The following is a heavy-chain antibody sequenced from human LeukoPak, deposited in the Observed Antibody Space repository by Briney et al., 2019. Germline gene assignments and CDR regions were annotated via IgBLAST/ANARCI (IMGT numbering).Heavy chain of an antibody. CDR3: ARERRSAWIQLWLLRVSSARSIINWFDP. D-gene: IGHD5-18*01. CDR1: GGSISSSSYY. J-gene: IGHJ5*02. V-gene: IGHV4-39*02. CDR2: IYYSGST. Sequence: SETLSLTCTVSGGSISSSSYYWGWIRQPPGKGLEWIGSIYYSGSTYYNPSLKSRVTISVDTSKNQFSLKLSSVTAADTAVYYCARERRSAWIQLWLLRVSSARSIINWFDPWGQGTLVTVSS.